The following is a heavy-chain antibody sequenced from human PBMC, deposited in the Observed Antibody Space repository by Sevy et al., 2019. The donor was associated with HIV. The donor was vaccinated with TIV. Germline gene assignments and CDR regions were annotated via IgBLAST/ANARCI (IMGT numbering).Heavy chain of an antibody. V-gene: IGHV3-33*01. CDR1: GFTFSSYG. Sequence: GGSLRLSCAASGFTFSSYGMHWVRQTPGKGLEWVAVIWYDGSNKYYADSVKGRFTISRDNSKNTLYLQMNSLRAGDTAVYYCARDKLPPVMVTMVRGALSYYFDYWGQGTLVTVSS. CDR3: ARDKLPPVMVTMVRGALSYYFDY. D-gene: IGHD3-10*01. J-gene: IGHJ4*02. CDR2: IWYDGSNK.